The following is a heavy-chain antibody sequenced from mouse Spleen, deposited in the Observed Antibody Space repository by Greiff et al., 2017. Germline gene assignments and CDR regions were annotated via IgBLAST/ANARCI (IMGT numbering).Heavy chain of an antibody. Sequence: EVQLVESVPGLVKPSQTVFLTCTVTGISITTGNYRWSWIRQFPGNKLEWIGYIYYSGTITYNPSLTSRTTITRDTPKNQFFLEMNSLTAEDTATYYCAREGGSNFYWYFDVWGAGTTVTVSS. CDR3: AREGGSNFYWYFDV. J-gene: IGHJ1*01. CDR1: GISITTGNYR. CDR2: IYYSGTI. D-gene: IGHD4-1*01. V-gene: IGHV3-5*01.